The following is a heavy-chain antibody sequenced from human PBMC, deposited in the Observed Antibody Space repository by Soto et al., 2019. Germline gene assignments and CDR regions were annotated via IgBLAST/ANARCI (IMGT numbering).Heavy chain of an antibody. CDR3: ARGPLRNWFDP. CDR1: GYTFTSYA. V-gene: IGHV1-3*01. J-gene: IGHJ5*02. CDR2: INAGNGNT. D-gene: IGHD5-12*01. Sequence: QVQLVQSGAEVKKPGASVKVSCKASGYTFTSYAMHWVRQAPGQRLEWMGWINAGNGNTKYSQKLQGRVTITKNTSASTAYMELSSLRSEDTAVYYCARGPLRNWFDPWGQGTLVTVSS.